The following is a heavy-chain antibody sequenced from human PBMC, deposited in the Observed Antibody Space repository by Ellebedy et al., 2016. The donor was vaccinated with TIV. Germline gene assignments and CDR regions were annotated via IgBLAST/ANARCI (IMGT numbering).Heavy chain of an antibody. CDR3: ARGVGVVTYNPSYWYLDL. J-gene: IGHJ2*01. Sequence: SVKVSXXASGGTFSSYAISWVRQAPGQGLEWMGGIIPIFGTANYAQKFQGRVTITADKSTSTAYVELSSLRSEDTAVYYCARGVGVVTYNPSYWYLDLWGRGTLVTVSS. CDR2: IIPIFGTA. D-gene: IGHD4-23*01. CDR1: GGTFSSYA. V-gene: IGHV1-69*06.